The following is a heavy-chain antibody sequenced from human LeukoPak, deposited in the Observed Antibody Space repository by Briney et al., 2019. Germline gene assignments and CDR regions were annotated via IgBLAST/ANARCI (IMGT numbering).Heavy chain of an antibody. J-gene: IGHJ4*02. Sequence: GGSLRLSCAASGFTFTSYAMSWVRQAPGKGLEWVSGISTSGGSTYYADFVKGRFTISRDNSKNTLYLQMNSLRAEDTAVYYCAKGIGSTRYFDYWGQGTLVTVSS. V-gene: IGHV3-23*01. D-gene: IGHD2-15*01. CDR3: AKGIGSTRYFDY. CDR2: ISTSGGST. CDR1: GFTFTSYA.